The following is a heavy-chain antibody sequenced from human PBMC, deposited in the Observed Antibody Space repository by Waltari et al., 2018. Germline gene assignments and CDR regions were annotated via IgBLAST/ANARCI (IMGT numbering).Heavy chain of an antibody. V-gene: IGHV4-39*01. CDR3: ATYIGASVGTAAFDV. J-gene: IGHJ3*01. D-gene: IGHD5-12*01. Sequence: QLQLQESGPRLVRPSETLSLICRVSGVSITSNRHYWARIRQSPGQGLAWIGTVSYSGTTYISPSLKSRVSVSRDTSKNQVSLILGSVTAADMAVYYCATYIGASVGTAAFDVWGQGTMVTVSS. CDR1: GVSITSNRHY. CDR2: VSYSGTT.